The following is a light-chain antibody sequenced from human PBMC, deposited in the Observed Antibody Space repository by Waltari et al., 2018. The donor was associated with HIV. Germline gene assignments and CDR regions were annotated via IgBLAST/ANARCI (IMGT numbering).Light chain of an antibody. J-gene: IGLJ1*01. CDR2: SNN. CDR3: AARDDSLNGYV. V-gene: IGLV1-44*01. Sequence: QSVLTQPPSASGTPGQRVTISCSGSSSNIGNNTVNWYQQLPGTAHKLLIYSNNPRPSGVPDRFSGSKSGTSASLAISGLQSEDEADYYCAARDDSLNGYVFGTGTKVTVL. CDR1: SSNIGNNT.